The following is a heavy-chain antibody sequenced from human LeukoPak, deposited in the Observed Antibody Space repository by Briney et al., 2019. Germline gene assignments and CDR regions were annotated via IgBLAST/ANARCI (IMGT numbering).Heavy chain of an antibody. CDR1: GDTFSGYA. J-gene: IGHJ1*01. CDR3: ARDQGLWFGELLPHGEYFQH. CDR2: IIPMFGRT. D-gene: IGHD3-10*01. Sequence: RASVKVSCKASGDTFSGYAFSWVRQAPGQGLEWMGGIIPMFGRTNYAQTFQGRVTITADESTSTAYMELTSLRSDDTAVYYCARDQGLWFGELLPHGEYFQHWGQGTLVTVSS. V-gene: IGHV1-69*13.